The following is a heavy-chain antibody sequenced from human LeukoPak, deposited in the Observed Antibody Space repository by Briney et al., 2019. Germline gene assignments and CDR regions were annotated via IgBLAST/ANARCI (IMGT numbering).Heavy chain of an antibody. CDR1: GFTFSSYG. J-gene: IGHJ6*02. Sequence: GGSLRLSCAASGFTFSSYGMHWVRQAPGKGLEWVAVIWYDGSNKYYADSVKGRFTISRDISKNTLYLQMNSLRAEDTAVYYFARVMEDASSQPLDVWGQGTTVTVSS. CDR3: ARVMEDASSQPLDV. V-gene: IGHV3-33*01. CDR2: IWYDGSNK. D-gene: IGHD2-2*01.